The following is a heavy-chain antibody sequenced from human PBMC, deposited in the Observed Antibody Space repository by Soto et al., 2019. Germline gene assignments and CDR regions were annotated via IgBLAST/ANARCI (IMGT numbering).Heavy chain of an antibody. CDR1: GYSFTSYW. D-gene: IGHD6-13*01. J-gene: IGHJ6*02. Sequence: PGEALKTSCNGSGYSFTSYWISWVRQMPGKGLEWMGRIDPSDSYTNYSPSFQGHVTISADKSISTAYLQWSSLKASDTAMYYCAYSAGTYGMDVWGQGTTVTVSS. CDR3: AYSAGTYGMDV. V-gene: IGHV5-10-1*01. CDR2: IDPSDSYT.